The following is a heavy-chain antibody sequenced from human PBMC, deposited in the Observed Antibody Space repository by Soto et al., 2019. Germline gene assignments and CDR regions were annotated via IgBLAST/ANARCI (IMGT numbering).Heavy chain of an antibody. CDR3: ARAAAGSDWEIYYYGMDV. D-gene: IGHD6-13*01. J-gene: IGHJ6*02. V-gene: IGHV5-51*01. CDR1: GYSFTSYW. CDR2: IYPGDSDT. Sequence: GESLKISCKGSGYSFTSYWIGWVRQMPGKGLEWMGIIYPGDSDTRYSPSFQGQVTISADKSISTAYLQWSSLKASDTAMYYCARAAAGSDWEIYYYGMDVCGQGTTVTVSS.